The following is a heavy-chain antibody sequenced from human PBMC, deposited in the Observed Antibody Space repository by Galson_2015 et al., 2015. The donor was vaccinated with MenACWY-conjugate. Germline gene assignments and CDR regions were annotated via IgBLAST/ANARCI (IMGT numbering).Heavy chain of an antibody. CDR2: ISPGDSNT. CDR1: GYSFTTYW. J-gene: IGHJ6*02. Sequence: QSGAEVKKPGESLQISCKTTGYSFTTYWIAWVRQMPGTGLEWMGLISPGDSNTRYSPSFQGQVTISADKSISTAYLQWSSLKASDTAMYYCARHPPGGRGVDVWGQGTTVTVSS. V-gene: IGHV5-51*01. D-gene: IGHD1-26*01. CDR3: ARHPPGGRGVDV.